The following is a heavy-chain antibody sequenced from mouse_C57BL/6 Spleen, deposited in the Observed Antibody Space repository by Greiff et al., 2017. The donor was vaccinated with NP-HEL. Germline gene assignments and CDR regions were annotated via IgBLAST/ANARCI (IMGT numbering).Heavy chain of an antibody. CDR2: IYPGDGDT. Sequence: QVQLKESGAELVKPGASVKISCKASGYAFSSYWMNWVKQRPGKGLEWIGQIYPGDGDTNYNGKFKGKATLTADKSSSTAYMQLSSLTSEDSAVYFCAREDGRGPFFDYWGQGTTLTVSS. CDR1: GYAFSSYW. D-gene: IGHD2-3*01. J-gene: IGHJ2*01. CDR3: AREDGRGPFFDY. V-gene: IGHV1-80*01.